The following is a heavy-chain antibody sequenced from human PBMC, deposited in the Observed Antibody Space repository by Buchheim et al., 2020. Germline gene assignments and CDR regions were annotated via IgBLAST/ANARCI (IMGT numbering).Heavy chain of an antibody. J-gene: IGHJ4*02. V-gene: IGHV3-23*01. Sequence: EVQLLESGGGLVQPGGSLRLSCAASGFTFSSYAMSWVRQVPGKGLEWVSSISDSGVTTSFADSVKGRFTISRDNSKNTLYLQMNSLSAEDTAVYYGAEAIRASDYWGQGTL. CDR3: AEAIRASDY. CDR2: ISDSGVTT. CDR1: GFTFSSYA. D-gene: IGHD3-10*01.